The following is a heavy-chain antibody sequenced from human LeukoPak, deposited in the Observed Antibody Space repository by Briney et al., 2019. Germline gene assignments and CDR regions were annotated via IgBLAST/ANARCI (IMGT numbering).Heavy chain of an antibody. CDR3: TLSRTSGYCDY. CDR1: GFTFSNSW. CDR2: ISGDGSSK. Sequence: PGGSLRLSCATAGFTFSNSWMHWVRQAPGKGLMWVARISGDGSSKRYADSVQGRFTISRDNAKNTLYLQMNNVRDEDTAVYYCTLSRTSGYCDYWGQGTLVTVSS. D-gene: IGHD2-2*01. V-gene: IGHV3-74*01. J-gene: IGHJ4*02.